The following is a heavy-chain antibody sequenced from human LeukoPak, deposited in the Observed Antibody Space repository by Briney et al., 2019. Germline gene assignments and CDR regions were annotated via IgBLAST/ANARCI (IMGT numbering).Heavy chain of an antibody. Sequence: PSETLSLTRTVSGGSISSYYWSWIPHPPGKGQERGGYIYYSGRTNYNPSLKSRVTISVDTSKNQLSLKLSSVTAADTAVYYCARHLGYYYDSPGFDYWGQGTLVTVSS. CDR3: ARHLGYYYDSPGFDY. CDR1: GGSISSYY. J-gene: IGHJ4*02. D-gene: IGHD3-22*01. CDR2: IYYSGRT. V-gene: IGHV4-59*08.